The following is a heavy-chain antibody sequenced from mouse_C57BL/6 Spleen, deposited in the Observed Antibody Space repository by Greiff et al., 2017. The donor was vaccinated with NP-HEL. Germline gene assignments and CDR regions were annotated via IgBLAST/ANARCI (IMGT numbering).Heavy chain of an antibody. CDR2: IDPEDGDT. J-gene: IGHJ4*01. CDR3: TTRSPITTVFMDY. V-gene: IGHV14-1*01. D-gene: IGHD1-1*01. CDR1: GFNIKDYY. Sequence: VHVKQSGAELVRPGASVKLSCTASGFNIKDYYMHWVKQRPEQGLEWIGRIDPEDGDTESAPKFQGKATMTADTSSNTAYLQLSSLTSEDTAVYYCTTRSPITTVFMDYWGQGTSVTVSS.